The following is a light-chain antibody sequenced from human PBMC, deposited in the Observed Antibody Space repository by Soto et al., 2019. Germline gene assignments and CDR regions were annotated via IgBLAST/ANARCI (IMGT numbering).Light chain of an antibody. V-gene: IGKV3-20*01. CDR2: AAS. CDR3: QQYGSAPWT. Sequence: EIVLTQSPGTLSLSPGGRVTISCRASQSVSNNYLAWYQQKPGQAPRLLIYAASNRARGIPDRFGGSVSGTDFTLTVRRLESEDFAVYYCQQYGSAPWTFGPGTKVE. CDR1: QSVSNNY. J-gene: IGKJ1*01.